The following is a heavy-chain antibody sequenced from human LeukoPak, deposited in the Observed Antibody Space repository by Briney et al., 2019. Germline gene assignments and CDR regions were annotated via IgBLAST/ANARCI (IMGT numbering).Heavy chain of an antibody. J-gene: IGHJ3*02. D-gene: IGHD3-10*01. CDR1: GGSISSYY. CDR3: ARGPGSYSKEAFDM. CDR2: IYYSGST. Sequence: SETLSLTCTVSGGSISSYYWSWIRQPPGKGLEWIGYIYYSGSTNYNPSLKSRVTISVDTSKNQFSLKLSSVTAADTAVYYCARGPGSYSKEAFDMWGQGTVVTVSS. V-gene: IGHV4-59*01.